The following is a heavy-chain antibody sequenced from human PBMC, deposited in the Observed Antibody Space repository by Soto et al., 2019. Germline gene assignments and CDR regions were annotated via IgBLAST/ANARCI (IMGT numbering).Heavy chain of an antibody. CDR3: ATLDYDILTGPFDY. D-gene: IGHD3-9*01. CDR1: GFTFSSYA. J-gene: IGHJ4*02. CDR2: ISYDGSNK. Sequence: GGSLRLSCAAYGFTFSSYAMHWVRQAPGKGLEWVAVISYDGSNKYYADSVKGRFTISRDNSKNTLYLQMNNLRAEDTAVYYCATLDYDILTGPFDYWGQGTLVTVPS. V-gene: IGHV3-30-3*01.